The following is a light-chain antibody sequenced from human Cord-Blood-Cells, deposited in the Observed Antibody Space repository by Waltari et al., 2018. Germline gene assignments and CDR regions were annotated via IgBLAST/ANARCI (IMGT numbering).Light chain of an antibody. CDR3: QQYNNLYT. J-gene: IGKJ2*01. CDR2: DAS. CDR1: QEITNY. V-gene: IGKV1-33*01. Sequence: DIQMPQSPSSLSASVGDRVTITFQASQEITNYLNCYHLKPGKAPKLLIYDASNLETGAPSRFSGSAAGTDFNFSISNLQPEDIATYYCQQYNNLYTFGQGTKLEIK.